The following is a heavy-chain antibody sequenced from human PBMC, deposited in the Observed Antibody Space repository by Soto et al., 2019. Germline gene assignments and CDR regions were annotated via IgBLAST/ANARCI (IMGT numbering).Heavy chain of an antibody. Sequence: QVQLVESGGGVVQPGRSLRLSCAASGFTFSSYGMHWVRQAPGKGLEWVAVIWYDGSNKYYADSVKGRFTISRDNAKKTLYLQMNSLRAEDTAVYYCARDKGGGFDYWGQGTLVTVSS. D-gene: IGHD3-16*01. V-gene: IGHV3-33*01. CDR2: IWYDGSNK. CDR3: ARDKGGGFDY. J-gene: IGHJ4*02. CDR1: GFTFSSYG.